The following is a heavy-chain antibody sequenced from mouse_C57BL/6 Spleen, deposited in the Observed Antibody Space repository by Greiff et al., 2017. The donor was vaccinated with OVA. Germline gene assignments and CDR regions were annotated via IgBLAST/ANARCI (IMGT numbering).Heavy chain of an antibody. V-gene: IGHV5-6*01. CDR2: ISSGGSYT. CDR1: GFTFSSYG. CDR3: ARHRLGDYFDY. J-gene: IGHJ2*01. Sequence: EVKLMESGGDLVKPGGSLKLSCAASGFTFSSYGMSWVRQTPDKRLEWVATISSGGSYTYYPDSVKGRFTISRDNAKNTLYLQMSSLKSEDTAMYYCARHRLGDYFDYWGQGTTLTVSS.